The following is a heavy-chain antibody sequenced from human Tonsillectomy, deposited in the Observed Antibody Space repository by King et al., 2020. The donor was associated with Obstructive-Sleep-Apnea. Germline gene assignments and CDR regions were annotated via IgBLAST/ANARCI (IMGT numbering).Heavy chain of an antibody. Sequence: VQLVESGGVVVQPGGSLRLSCVASGFTFNDHSMHWVRQAPGKGLEWVSLINGDGGSTYYADSVKGRFTISRDNSKNSLYLQMNYLTTYDTALYYCAKDTPQQWLPDYWGQGTLVTVSS. CDR3: AKDTPQQWLPDY. J-gene: IGHJ4*02. V-gene: IGHV3-43*01. CDR2: INGDGGST. D-gene: IGHD6-19*01. CDR1: GFTFNDHS.